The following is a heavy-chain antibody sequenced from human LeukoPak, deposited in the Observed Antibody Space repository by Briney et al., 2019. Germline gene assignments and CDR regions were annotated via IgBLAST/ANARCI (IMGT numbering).Heavy chain of an antibody. CDR3: ARGTSRWTIDY. D-gene: IGHD3/OR15-3a*01. CDR2: VFYSGTT. Sequence: PSETLSLTCTVSGGSISTYHWNWIRQPPGKGLEWIANVFYSGTTNYNPSLKSRVTISVDTSKNQFSLKLNSVTAADTAVYYCARGTSRWTIDYWGQGILVTVSS. V-gene: IGHV4-59*01. CDR1: GGSISTYH. J-gene: IGHJ4*02.